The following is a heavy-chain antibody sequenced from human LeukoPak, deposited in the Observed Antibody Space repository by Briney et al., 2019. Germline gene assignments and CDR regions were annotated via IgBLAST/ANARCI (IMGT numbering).Heavy chain of an antibody. J-gene: IGHJ4*02. CDR3: ARDRFMDYVWGSYRLFDY. CDR1: GFTFSSYG. D-gene: IGHD3-16*02. V-gene: IGHV3-33*01. CDR2: IWYDGSNK. Sequence: GGSLRLSCAASGFTFSSYGMHWVRQAPGKGLEWVAVIWYDGSNKYYADSVKGRFTISRDNAKNSLYLQMNSLRAEDTAVYYCARDRFMDYVWGSYRLFDYWGQGTLVTVSS.